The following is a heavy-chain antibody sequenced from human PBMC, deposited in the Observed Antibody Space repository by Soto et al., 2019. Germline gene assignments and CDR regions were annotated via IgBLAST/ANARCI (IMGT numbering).Heavy chain of an antibody. D-gene: IGHD3-22*01. J-gene: IGHJ4*02. Sequence: SETLSLTCTVSGGSISSYYWSWIRQPPGKGLEWIGYIYYSGSTNYNPSLKSRVTISVDTSKNQFSLKLSSVTAADTAVYYCAREYGIDSWGQGTLVTVSS. CDR2: IYYSGST. CDR1: GGSISSYY. V-gene: IGHV4-59*01. CDR3: AREYGIDS.